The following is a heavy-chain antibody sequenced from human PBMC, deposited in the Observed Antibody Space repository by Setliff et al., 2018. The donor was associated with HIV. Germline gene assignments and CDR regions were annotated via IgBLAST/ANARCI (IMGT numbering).Heavy chain of an antibody. J-gene: IGHJ4*02. D-gene: IGHD2-21*02. CDR3: AGDPGGCSGGCCSAGY. CDR2: IDYSGST. Sequence: PSETPSLTCTVSGGSISDYYWSWSRQPPGKGLEWIGYIDYSGSTKYDPSLKSRVTMSIDTSKNPFSLHLNSVTAADTAAYYFAGDPGGCSGGCCSAGYWGQGILVTVSS. CDR1: GGSISDYY. V-gene: IGHV4-59*01.